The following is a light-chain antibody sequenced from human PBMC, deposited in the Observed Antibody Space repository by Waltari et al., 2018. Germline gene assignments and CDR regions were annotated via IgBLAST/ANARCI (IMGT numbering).Light chain of an antibody. J-gene: IGLJ1*01. CDR3: TSYASIGTYV. CDR1: SSDVGGYNY. V-gene: IGLV2-14*01. CDR2: DVS. Sequence: QSALTQPASVSGSPGQSITISCTGSSSDVGGYNYVSWYQQHPGKAPKVLIYDVSKWPSGVSIRFSGSTSGNTASLTISGLQAEDEADYYGTSYASIGTYVFGTGTKVTVL.